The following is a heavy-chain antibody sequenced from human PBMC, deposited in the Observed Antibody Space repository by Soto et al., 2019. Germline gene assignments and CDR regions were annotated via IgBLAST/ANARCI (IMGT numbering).Heavy chain of an antibody. J-gene: IGHJ4*02. V-gene: IGHV1-2*02. Sequence: ASVKVSCKASGYTFTGYYMHWVRQAPGQGLEWMGWINPNSGGTNYAQKFQGRVTMTRDTSISTAYMELSRLRSDDTAVYYCARDQGDTEYYDSSGSGGFDYWGQGTLVTVSS. CDR3: ARDQGDTEYYDSSGSGGFDY. D-gene: IGHD3-22*01. CDR2: INPNSGGT. CDR1: GYTFTGYY.